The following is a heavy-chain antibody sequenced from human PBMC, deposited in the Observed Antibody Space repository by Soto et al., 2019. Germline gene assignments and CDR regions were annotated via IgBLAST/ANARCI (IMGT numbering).Heavy chain of an antibody. D-gene: IGHD2-2*01. CDR2: ISYDGSNK. J-gene: IGHJ6*02. CDR1: GFTFRSYG. Sequence: LRLSCAASGFTFRSYGMHWVRQAPGKGLEWVAVISYDGSNKYYADSVKGRFTISRDNSKNTLYLQMNSLRAEDTAVYYCAKDYASVGMDVWGQGTTVTVSS. V-gene: IGHV3-30*18. CDR3: AKDYASVGMDV.